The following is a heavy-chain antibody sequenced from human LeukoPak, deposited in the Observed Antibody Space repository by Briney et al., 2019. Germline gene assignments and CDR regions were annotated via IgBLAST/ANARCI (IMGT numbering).Heavy chain of an antibody. CDR2: IYYIGST. J-gene: IGHJ4*02. V-gene: IGHV4-59*08. CDR1: GGSISYYY. CDR3: ARQSRPGYSSGWYLDS. Sequence: SETLSLTCAVSGGSISYYYWSWIRQPPGKRLEWIGYIYYIGSTNYNPSLESRVTISVDTSNNHFSLKLSSVTAADTAVYYCARQSRPGYSSGWYLDSWGQGTLVTVSS. D-gene: IGHD6-19*01.